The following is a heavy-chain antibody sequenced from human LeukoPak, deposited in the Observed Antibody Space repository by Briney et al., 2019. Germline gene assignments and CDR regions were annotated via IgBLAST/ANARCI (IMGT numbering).Heavy chain of an antibody. CDR2: IYTSGST. D-gene: IGHD3-3*01. J-gene: IGHJ4*02. V-gene: IGHV4-61*02. CDR1: GGSISSGHYY. CDR3: ARGYDFWSGYYTNYFDY. Sequence: SETLSLTCTVSGGSISSGHYYWSWIRQPAGKGLEWIGRIYTSGSTNYNPSLKSRVTMSVDTSKNQFSLKLSSVTAADTAVYYCARGYDFWSGYYTNYFDYWGQGTLVTVSS.